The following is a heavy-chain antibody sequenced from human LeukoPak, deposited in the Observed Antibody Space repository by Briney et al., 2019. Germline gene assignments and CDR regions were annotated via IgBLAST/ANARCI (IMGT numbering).Heavy chain of an antibody. D-gene: IGHD6-13*01. CDR2: ISVSGDTT. CDR3: VKPYSTSWWGGFDY. CDR1: GFTFSSYT. V-gene: IGHV3-23*01. J-gene: IGHJ4*02. Sequence: PGGSLRLSCAASGFTFSSYTMNWVRQAPGKGLEWVSSISVSGDTTHYADSVKGRFTLSRDKSKDTLFLQMNSLRAEDTAVYYCVKPYSTSWWGGFDYWGQGTLLTVSS.